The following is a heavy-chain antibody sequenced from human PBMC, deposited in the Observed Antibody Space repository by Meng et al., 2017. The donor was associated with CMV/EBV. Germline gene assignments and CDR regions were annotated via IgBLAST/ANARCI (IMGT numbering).Heavy chain of an antibody. Sequence: GGSLRLSCAASGFTFSSYAMSWVCQAPGKGLEWVSAISGSGGSTYYADSVKGRFTISRDNSKNTLYLQMNSLRAEDTAVYYCANGFRVGPYYYYGMDVWGQGTTVTVSS. J-gene: IGHJ6*02. D-gene: IGHD5-24*01. CDR1: GFTFSSYA. V-gene: IGHV3-23*01. CDR2: ISGSGGST. CDR3: ANGFRVGPYYYYGMDV.